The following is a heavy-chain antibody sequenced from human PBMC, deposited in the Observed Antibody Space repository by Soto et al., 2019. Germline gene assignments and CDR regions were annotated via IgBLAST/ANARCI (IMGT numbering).Heavy chain of an antibody. V-gene: IGHV1-3*01. Sequence: ASVKVSCKASGYTSTNYGMHWVRQAPGQRLEWMGWINAGSGNTKYSQKFQGRITITRDTSASTVYMELSSLRSEDTAVYYCAIYFILIPGPRGFDSWGQGALATVPS. CDR3: AIYFILIPGPRGFDS. D-gene: IGHD3-22*01. CDR2: INAGSGNT. CDR1: GYTSTNYG. J-gene: IGHJ4*02.